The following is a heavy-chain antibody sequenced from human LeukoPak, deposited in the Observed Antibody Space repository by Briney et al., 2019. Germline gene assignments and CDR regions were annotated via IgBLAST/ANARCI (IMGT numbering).Heavy chain of an antibody. D-gene: IGHD2-15*01. J-gene: IGHJ4*02. Sequence: GGSLRLSCAASGFTFSHYGMHWVRQAPGKGLEWVAIIWYDGSKEYYEDSVKGRFTISRDNSKNTLYLQMNSLRAEDTAVCYCARVTCSGGSCYVGLGIDYWGQGTLVTVSS. CDR3: ARVTCSGGSCYVGLGIDY. CDR1: GFTFSHYG. V-gene: IGHV3-33*01. CDR2: IWYDGSKE.